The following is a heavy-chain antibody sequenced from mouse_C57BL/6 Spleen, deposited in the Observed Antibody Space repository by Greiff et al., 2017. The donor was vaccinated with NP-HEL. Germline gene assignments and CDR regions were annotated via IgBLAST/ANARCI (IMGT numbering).Heavy chain of an antibody. CDR1: GFTFSDYG. V-gene: IGHV5-17*01. D-gene: IGHD1-1*01. CDR3: ARGYYGSSLYLDY. Sequence: EVQLVESGGGLVKPGGSLKLSCAASGFTFSDYGMHWVRQAPEKGLEWVAYISSGSSTIYYADTVKGRFTISRDNAKNTLFLQMTSLRSEDTAMYYCARGYYGSSLYLDYWGQGTTLTVSS. J-gene: IGHJ2*01. CDR2: ISSGSSTI.